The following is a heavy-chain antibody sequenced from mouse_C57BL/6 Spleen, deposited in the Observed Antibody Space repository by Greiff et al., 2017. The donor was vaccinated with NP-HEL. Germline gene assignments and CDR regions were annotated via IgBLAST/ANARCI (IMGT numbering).Heavy chain of an antibody. V-gene: IGHV2-5*01. CDR2: IWRGGST. CDR1: GFSLPTYG. J-gene: IGHJ4*01. D-gene: IGHD1-1*01. Sequence: QVQLQQSGPGLVQPSQSLSITCTVSGFSLPTYGVHWVRQSPGKGLEWLGVIWRGGSTDYTAAFMSRLSITKDNSKSQVFFKMNSLQADDTAIYYWAKTDYYGSRVYAMDDWGQGTSVTVSS. CDR3: AKTDYYGSRVYAMDD.